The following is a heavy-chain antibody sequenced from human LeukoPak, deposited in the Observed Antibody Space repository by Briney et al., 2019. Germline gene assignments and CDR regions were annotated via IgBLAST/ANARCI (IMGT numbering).Heavy chain of an antibody. D-gene: IGHD2-15*01. J-gene: IGHJ4*02. CDR3: ARGWGERGKCRGGTCNNPQFDY. Sequence: PGGSLRPSPAASGFTFDYYWITWVRQAPGKGLEWLANIKESGSEKYYVDSVKGRFTISRDNAKNSLYLQMNSLRVEDTAVYYCARGWGERGKCRGGTCNNPQFDYWVRGTLVTVSS. CDR1: GFTFDYYW. V-gene: IGHV3-7*01. CDR2: IKESGSEK.